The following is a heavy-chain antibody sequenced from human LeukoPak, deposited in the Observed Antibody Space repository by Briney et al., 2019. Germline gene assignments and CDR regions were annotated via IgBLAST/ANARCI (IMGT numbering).Heavy chain of an antibody. V-gene: IGHV3-48*01. Sequence: GGSLRLSCAASGFSISSFNMDWVRQAPGKGLEWVSYISSSSGTIFYADSVKGRFTVSRDNAKNSLYLQMNSLRAEDTAVYYCARGPSTIFGVVIETGDYWGQGTLVTVSS. D-gene: IGHD3-3*01. CDR2: ISSSSGTI. J-gene: IGHJ4*02. CDR1: GFSISSFN. CDR3: ARGPSTIFGVVIETGDY.